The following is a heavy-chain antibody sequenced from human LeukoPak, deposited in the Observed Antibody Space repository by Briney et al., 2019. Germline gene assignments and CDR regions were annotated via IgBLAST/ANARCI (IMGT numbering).Heavy chain of an antibody. Sequence: SETLSLTCTVSGGSISSYYWSWIRQPPGKGLEWIGYIYYSGSTNYNPSLKSRVTISVDTSKNQFSLKLSSVTAADTAVYYCARLRRGGSYGYPDYWGQGTLVTVSS. D-gene: IGHD5-18*01. CDR2: IYYSGST. V-gene: IGHV4-59*12. CDR3: ARLRRGGSYGYPDY. J-gene: IGHJ4*02. CDR1: GGSISSYY.